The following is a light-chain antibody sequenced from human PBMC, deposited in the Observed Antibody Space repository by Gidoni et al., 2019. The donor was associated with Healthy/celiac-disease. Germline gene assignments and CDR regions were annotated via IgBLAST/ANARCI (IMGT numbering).Light chain of an antibody. Sequence: IQLTQSPSSLSASVGDRVTIPCRASQGISSFLAWYQQKPGKAPKLLIYAASTLHSGVPSRFSGSGSGTDFTLTISSLQPEDFATYYCQQLNSYPLTFGGGTKVEIK. CDR2: AAS. J-gene: IGKJ4*01. CDR1: QGISSF. CDR3: QQLNSYPLT. V-gene: IGKV1-9*01.